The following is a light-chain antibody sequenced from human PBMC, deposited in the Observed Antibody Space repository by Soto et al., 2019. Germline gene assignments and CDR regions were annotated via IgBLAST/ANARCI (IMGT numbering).Light chain of an antibody. CDR1: SSDVGSGNV. J-gene: IGLJ1*01. V-gene: IGLV2-23*01. Sequence: QSVLTQPASVSGSPGQSITISCTGTSSDVGSGNVVSWYQHYPGKAPQLMIYEGFKRPSGVSSRFSGSKSGNTASLTISGLQAEDEAEYYCCSHAGSNTYVFGTGTKPPS. CDR3: CSHAGSNTYV. CDR2: EGF.